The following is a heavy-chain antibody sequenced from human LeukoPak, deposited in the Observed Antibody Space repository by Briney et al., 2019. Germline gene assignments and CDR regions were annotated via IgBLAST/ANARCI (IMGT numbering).Heavy chain of an antibody. Sequence: PSQTLSLTCVVSAHLISRGYYWGWSRQHTGKGLEWIGCISQSADTYYNPSLRSRVTISEDTSKNQFSLNLSSVTAADTAVYYCAGLGRYCSGSTCYPTNFGNWGQGTLVTVSS. D-gene: IGHD2-15*01. V-gene: IGHV4-38-2*01. CDR2: ISQSADT. J-gene: IGHJ4*02. CDR1: AHLISRGYY. CDR3: AGLGRYCSGSTCYPTNFGN.